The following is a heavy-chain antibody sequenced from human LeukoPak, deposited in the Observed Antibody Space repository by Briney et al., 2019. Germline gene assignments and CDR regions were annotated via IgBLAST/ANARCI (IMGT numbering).Heavy chain of an antibody. Sequence: GGSLRPSCAASGFSFTAYSMNWVRQAPGRGLEWISYIGPGGDIYYADSVTGRFTVSRDTAKNSLYLQMNGLRVEDTTVYYCARRFDSWGQGTLVTVSS. CDR3: ARRFDS. J-gene: IGHJ4*02. V-gene: IGHV3-48*01. CDR2: IGPGGDI. CDR1: GFSFTAYS.